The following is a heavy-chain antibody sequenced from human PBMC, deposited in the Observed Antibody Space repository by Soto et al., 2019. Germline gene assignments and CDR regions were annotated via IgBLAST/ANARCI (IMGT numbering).Heavy chain of an antibody. CDR1: GFTISSYA. D-gene: IGHD1-26*01. J-gene: IGHJ5*02. V-gene: IGHV3-23*01. CDR2: ISGSGEST. Sequence: EVSLRLSCAASGFTISSYAMSWVRKAPGKGLKRNSAISGSGESTYYADNMKGRITNSRDNSKNTQYLQKNSLRAEDTAVYYCAKGLRGELLVEVPIDP. CDR3: AKGLRGELLVEVPIDP.